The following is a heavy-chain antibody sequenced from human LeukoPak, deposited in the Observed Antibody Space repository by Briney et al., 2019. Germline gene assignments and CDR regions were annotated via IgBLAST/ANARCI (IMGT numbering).Heavy chain of an antibody. V-gene: IGHV3-7*01. CDR2: IKQDGSEK. D-gene: IGHD5-18*01. CDR1: GFTFSSYW. CDR3: RGYSYGYSGPFDY. J-gene: IGHJ4*02. Sequence: GGSLRLSCAASGFTFSSYWMSWVRQAPGKGLEWVANIKQDGSEKYYVDSVKGRFTISRDNAKNSLYLQMNSLRAEDTAVFAERGYSYGYSGPFDYWGQGTLVTVSS.